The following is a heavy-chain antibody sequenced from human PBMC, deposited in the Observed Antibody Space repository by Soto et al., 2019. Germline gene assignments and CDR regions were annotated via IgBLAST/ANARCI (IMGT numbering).Heavy chain of an antibody. CDR2: IYPGDSDT. D-gene: IGHD6-13*01. V-gene: IGHV5-51*01. CDR3: ARHHGSPGSYFGMDV. J-gene: IGHJ6*02. CDR1: GYSFTNYW. Sequence: GESLKISCKGFGYSFTNYWINWVRQMPGKGLEWMGIIYPGDSDTRYSPSFQGQVTISADKSISTAYLQWRSLKASDTAIYYCARHHGSPGSYFGMDVWGQGTTVTVSS.